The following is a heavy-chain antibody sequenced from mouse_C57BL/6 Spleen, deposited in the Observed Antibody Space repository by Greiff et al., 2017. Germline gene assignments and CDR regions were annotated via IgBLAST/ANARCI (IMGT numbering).Heavy chain of an antibody. D-gene: IGHD4-1*01. V-gene: IGHV1-26*01. CDR1: GYTFTDYY. J-gene: IGHJ2*01. CDR3: ARSSNWDGGYYCDY. CDR2: INPNNGGT. Sequence: EVKLMESGPELVKPGASVKISCKASGYTFTDYYMNWVKQSHGKSLEWIGDINPNNGGTSYNQKFKGKATLTVDKSSSTAYMELRSLTSEDSAVYYCARSSNWDGGYYCDYWGQGTTLTVSS.